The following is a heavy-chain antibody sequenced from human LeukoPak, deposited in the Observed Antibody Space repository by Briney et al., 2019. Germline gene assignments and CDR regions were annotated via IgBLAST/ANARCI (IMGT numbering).Heavy chain of an antibody. J-gene: IGHJ4*02. CDR1: GFTFSNYV. Sequence: PGGSLRLSCAASGFTFSNYVVSWGRQAPGKGLGWVSAMSVSGGSTYYAESVKGRVTISRDNSKNTLNLQMNSLRADDTAVYYCAKDRRYCSSTSCYNSGEIDYWGQGILVTVSS. V-gene: IGHV3-23*01. D-gene: IGHD2-2*02. CDR2: MSVSGGST. CDR3: AKDRRYCSSTSCYNSGEIDY.